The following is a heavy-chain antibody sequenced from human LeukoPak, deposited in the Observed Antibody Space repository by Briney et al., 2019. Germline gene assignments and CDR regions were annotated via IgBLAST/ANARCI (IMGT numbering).Heavy chain of an antibody. CDR3: ARGRRDGYNLEYFDK. CDR1: GGSLTNYY. Sequence: PSETLSLTCTVSGGSLTNYYWSWIRQPPGKGLQWIGSLYYSGSTYYNPSLKSRVTIYVDTSKNQFSLKLSSVTAADTAVYYCARGRRDGYNLEYFDKWGQGTLVTVSS. D-gene: IGHD5-24*01. CDR2: LYYSGST. J-gene: IGHJ4*02. V-gene: IGHV4-39*01.